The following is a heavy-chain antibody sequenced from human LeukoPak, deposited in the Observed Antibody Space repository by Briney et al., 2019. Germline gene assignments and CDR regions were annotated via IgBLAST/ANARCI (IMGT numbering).Heavy chain of an antibody. D-gene: IGHD3-22*01. CDR3: ARDKAYYYDSSGSPDAFDI. Sequence: GGSLRLSCAASGFTFSSYSMNWVRQAPGKGLEWVSSISSSSSYIYYADSVKGRFTISRDNSKNTLYLQMNSLRAEDTAVYYCARDKAYYYDSSGSPDAFDIWGQGTMVTVSS. CDR2: ISSSSSYI. V-gene: IGHV3-21*01. CDR1: GFTFSSYS. J-gene: IGHJ3*02.